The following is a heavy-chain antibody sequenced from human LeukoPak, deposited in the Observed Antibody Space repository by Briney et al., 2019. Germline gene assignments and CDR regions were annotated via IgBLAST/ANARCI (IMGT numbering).Heavy chain of an antibody. CDR1: GYTFTGYY. J-gene: IGHJ4*02. CDR2: INPNSGGT. D-gene: IGHD1-26*01. Sequence: ASVKVSCKASGYTFTGYYMHWVRQAPGQGLEWMGWINPNSGGTNYAQKFQGWATMTRDTSISTAYMELSRLRSDDTAVYYCARGAIGDSDSSCYFDYWGQGTLVTVSS. V-gene: IGHV1-2*04. CDR3: ARGAIGDSDSSCYFDY.